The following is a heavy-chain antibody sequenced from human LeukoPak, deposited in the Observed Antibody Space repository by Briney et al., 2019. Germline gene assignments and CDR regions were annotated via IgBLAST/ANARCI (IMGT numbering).Heavy chain of an antibody. J-gene: IGHJ4*02. Sequence: PGGSLRLSCAASGFTFSSYAMSWVRQAPGKGLEWVSAISGSGGSTYYADSVKGRFTISRDNARDSLYLQMNNLRAEDTAVYYCARLRRGGWEYFDCWGQGTLVTVSS. V-gene: IGHV3-23*01. D-gene: IGHD6-19*01. CDR3: ARLRRGGWEYFDC. CDR2: ISGSGGST. CDR1: GFTFSSYA.